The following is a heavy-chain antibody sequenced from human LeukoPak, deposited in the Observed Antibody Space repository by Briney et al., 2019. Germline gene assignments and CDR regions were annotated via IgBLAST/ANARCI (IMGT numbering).Heavy chain of an antibody. CDR1: GFTFSSYG. D-gene: IGHD2-15*01. J-gene: IGHJ4*02. Sequence: PGGSLRLSCVASGFTFSSYGIHWIRQAPGKGLEWLAFIRYDGSKKFYSDSVKGRFTISRDNSKNTLYLQMNSLRTEDTAVYFCARRAQYCSGGSCSIDYWGQGTLVTVSS. V-gene: IGHV3-30*02. CDR2: IRYDGSKK. CDR3: ARRAQYCSGGSCSIDY.